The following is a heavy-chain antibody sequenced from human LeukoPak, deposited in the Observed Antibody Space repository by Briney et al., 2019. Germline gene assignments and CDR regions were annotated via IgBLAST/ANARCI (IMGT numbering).Heavy chain of an antibody. CDR1: GGSVSSGSYY. Sequence: SETLSLTCTVPGGSVSSGSYYWSWIRQPPGKGLEWIGYIYYSGSTNYNPSLKSRVTISVDTSKNQFSLKLSSVTAADTAVYYCARVGTGTRSPYYGMDVWGQGTTVTVSS. CDR2: IYYSGST. V-gene: IGHV4-61*01. CDR3: ARVGTGTRSPYYGMDV. J-gene: IGHJ6*02. D-gene: IGHD1-7*01.